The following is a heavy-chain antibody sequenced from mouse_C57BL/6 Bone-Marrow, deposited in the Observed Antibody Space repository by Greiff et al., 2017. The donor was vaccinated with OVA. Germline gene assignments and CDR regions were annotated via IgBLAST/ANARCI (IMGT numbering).Heavy chain of an antibody. V-gene: IGHV10-1*01. Sequence: EVQVVESGGGLVQPKGSLKLSCAASGFSFNTYAMNWVRQAPGKGLEWVARIRSKSNNYATYYADSVKDRFTISRDDSESMLYLQMNNLKTEDTAMYYCVRHEFYYGWDWGQGTSVTVSS. D-gene: IGHD2-1*01. CDR2: IRSKSNNYAT. J-gene: IGHJ4*01. CDR1: GFSFNTYA. CDR3: VRHEFYYGWD.